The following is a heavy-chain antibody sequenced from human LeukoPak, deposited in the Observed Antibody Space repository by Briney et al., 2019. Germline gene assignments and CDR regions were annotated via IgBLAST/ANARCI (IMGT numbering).Heavy chain of an antibody. CDR1: GFTFSGYA. V-gene: IGHV3-23*01. Sequence: GGSLRLSCAASGFTFSGYAMSWVRQAPGKGLEWVSCIYGSGDTTYYADAVKGRFTISRDNSKNTLYLQMSSQGADDTAVYYCAKLTDSWGQGTLVSVSS. CDR2: IYGSGDTT. J-gene: IGHJ5*01. CDR3: AKLTDS.